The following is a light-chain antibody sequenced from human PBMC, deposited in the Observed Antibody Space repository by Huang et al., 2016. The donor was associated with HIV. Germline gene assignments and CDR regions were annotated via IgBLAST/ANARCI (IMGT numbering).Light chain of an antibody. J-gene: IGKJ3*01. CDR3: QYYGNSPL. Sequence: EIVLTQSPGTLSSSPGERATLSCRASQTCTGGYLAWYQQKPCQSPRLLIYGLSGRATGIPDRFSGSGSGTDFTLTITRLEPEDFAVYYCQYYGNSPLFGPGTTVDVK. V-gene: IGKV3-20*01. CDR1: QTCTGGY. CDR2: GLS.